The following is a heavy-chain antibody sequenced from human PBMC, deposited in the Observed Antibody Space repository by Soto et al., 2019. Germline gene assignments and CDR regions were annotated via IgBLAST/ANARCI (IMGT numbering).Heavy chain of an antibody. Sequence: GGSLRLSCAASGFTFSDYYMSWIRQAPGKGLEWVSYISSSGSTIYYADSVKGRFTISRDNAKNSLYLQMNSLRAEDTAVYYCARLLSSSSPKPNYYMDVWGKGTTVTVSS. CDR1: GFTFSDYY. D-gene: IGHD6-13*01. V-gene: IGHV3-11*01. J-gene: IGHJ6*03. CDR3: ARLLSSSSPKPNYYMDV. CDR2: ISSSGSTI.